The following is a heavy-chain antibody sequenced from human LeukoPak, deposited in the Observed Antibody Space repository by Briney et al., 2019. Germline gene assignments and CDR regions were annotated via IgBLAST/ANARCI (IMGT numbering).Heavy chain of an antibody. CDR2: ISSSSSTI. J-gene: IGHJ6*02. CDR3: AREGRGAHYYYYGMGV. Sequence: GGSLRLSCAASGFTFSSYSMNWVRQAPGKGLEWVSYISSSSSTIYYADSVKGRFTISRDNAKNSLYLQMNSLRAEDTAVYYCAREGRGAHYYYYGMGVWGQGTTVTVSS. V-gene: IGHV3-48*04. CDR1: GFTFSSYS.